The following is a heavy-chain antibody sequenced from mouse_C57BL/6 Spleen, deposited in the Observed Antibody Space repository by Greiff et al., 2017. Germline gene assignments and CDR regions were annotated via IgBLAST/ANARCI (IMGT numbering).Heavy chain of an antibody. D-gene: IGHD4-1*01. V-gene: IGHV5-17*01. Sequence: DVHLVESGGGLVKPGGSLKLSCAASGFTFSDYGMHWVRQAPEKGLEWVAYISSGSSTIYYADTVKGRFTISRDNAKNTLFLQMTSLRSEDTAMYYCASLLGRNFDYWGQGTTLTVSS. J-gene: IGHJ2*01. CDR1: GFTFSDYG. CDR3: ASLLGRNFDY. CDR2: ISSGSSTI.